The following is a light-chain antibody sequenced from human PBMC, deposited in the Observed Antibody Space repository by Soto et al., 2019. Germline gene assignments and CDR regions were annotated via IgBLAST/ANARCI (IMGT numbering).Light chain of an antibody. V-gene: IGKV3-20*01. CDR3: QRYGTSLPLT. Sequence: EIVLTQSPGTLSLSPGDRATLSCRASQSVSSNYLAWYQQKPGQAPRLLIDGASSRATGIPDRFSGSGSGTDFTLTISRLEPEDFAVYYCQRYGTSLPLTFGGGTKVDIK. CDR2: GAS. CDR1: QSVSSNY. J-gene: IGKJ4*01.